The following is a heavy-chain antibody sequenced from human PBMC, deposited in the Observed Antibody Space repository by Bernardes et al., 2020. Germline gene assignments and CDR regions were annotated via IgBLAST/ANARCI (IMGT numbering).Heavy chain of an antibody. D-gene: IGHD3-10*01. CDR2: VTPIFGTA. J-gene: IGHJ4*01. Sequence: SVKVSCKASGGTFSKYTFSWVRQAPGQGLEWMGGVTPIFGTANYAHKFQGRVTITADESTNTAYMELSSLRSDDTAVYYCAREGMRTMVNPFDYWGQGTLITVSS. V-gene: IGHV1-69*13. CDR3: AREGMRTMVNPFDY. CDR1: GGTFSKYT.